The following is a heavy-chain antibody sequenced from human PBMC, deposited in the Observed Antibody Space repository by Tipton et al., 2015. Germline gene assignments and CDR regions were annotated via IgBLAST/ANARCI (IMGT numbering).Heavy chain of an antibody. V-gene: IGHV4-61*01. D-gene: IGHD3-22*01. CDR3: ARDLDYFDISGYSD. CDR1: GGSVSSYNYY. CDR2: ISYTGST. Sequence: LRLSCTVSGGSVSSYNYYWSWIRQPPGKGLEWIGYISYTGSTNYNPSLKSRLTISVDTSKNQFSLKLSSVTAADTAVYYCARDLDYFDISGYSDWGQGTLVTVSS. J-gene: IGHJ4*02.